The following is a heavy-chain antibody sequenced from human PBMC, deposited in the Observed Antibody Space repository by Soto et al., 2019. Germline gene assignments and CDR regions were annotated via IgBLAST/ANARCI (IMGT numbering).Heavy chain of an antibody. J-gene: IGHJ4*02. CDR3: ARMYSSSWYGFDY. CDR1: GGSISSSNW. CDR2: IYHSGST. V-gene: IGHV4-4*02. D-gene: IGHD6-13*01. Sequence: SETLSLTCAVSGGSISSSNWWSWVRQPPGKGLEWIGEIYHSGSTNYNPSLKSRVTISVDTSKNQFSLKLSSVTAADTAVYYCARMYSSSWYGFDYWGQGTLVTVSS.